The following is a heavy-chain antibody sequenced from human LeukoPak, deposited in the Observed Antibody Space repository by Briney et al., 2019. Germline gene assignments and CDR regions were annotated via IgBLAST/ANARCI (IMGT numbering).Heavy chain of an antibody. CDR1: GFTFNDAW. Sequence: GGSLRLSCAGSGTSGTSGFTFNDAWMNWVRQAPGKWLEWLGRIRSYTSGGTANYAAPVRGRFIISRDDSKKTVYLQMSRLKTEDTAMYYCTSGEMSAFDFWGQGTMVTVSS. CDR2: IRSYTSGGTA. J-gene: IGHJ3*01. CDR3: TSGEMSAFDF. D-gene: IGHD1-26*01. V-gene: IGHV3-15*01.